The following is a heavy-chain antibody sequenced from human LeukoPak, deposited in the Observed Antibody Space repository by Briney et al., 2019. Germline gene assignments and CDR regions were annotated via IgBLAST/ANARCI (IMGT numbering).Heavy chain of an antibody. J-gene: IGHJ6*02. CDR3: ARVRSGEFEEYYYYYGMDV. CDR2: IYYSGST. D-gene: IGHD3-10*01. CDR1: GGSISSYY. Sequence: SETLSLTCTVSGGSISSYYWSWIRQPPGKGLEWIGYIYYSGSTNYNPSLKSRVTISVDTSKNQFSLKLSSVTAADTAVYYCARVRSGEFEEYYYYYGMDVWGQGTTVTVSS. V-gene: IGHV4-59*01.